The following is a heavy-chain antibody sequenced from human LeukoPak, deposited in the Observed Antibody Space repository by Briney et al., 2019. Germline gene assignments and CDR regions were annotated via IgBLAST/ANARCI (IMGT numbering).Heavy chain of an antibody. J-gene: IGHJ4*02. V-gene: IGHV4-30-2*01. Sequence: SETLSLTCTVSGGSISSGGYSWSWIRQPPGKGLEWIGYIYHSGSTYYNPSLKSRVTISVDRSKNQFSLKLSSVTAADTAVYYCARGGSSGWPFDYWGQGTLVTVSS. D-gene: IGHD6-19*01. CDR1: GGSISSGGYS. CDR2: IYHSGST. CDR3: ARGGSSGWPFDY.